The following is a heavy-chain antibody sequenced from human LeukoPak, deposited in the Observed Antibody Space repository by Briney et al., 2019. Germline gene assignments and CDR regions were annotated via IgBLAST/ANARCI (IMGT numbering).Heavy chain of an antibody. CDR3: ASVDTAMVNAFDI. V-gene: IGHV4-30-4*01. D-gene: IGHD5-18*01. CDR2: IYYSGST. Sequence: SETLSLTCTVSGGSISSGDYYWSWIRQPPGKGLEWIGYIYYSGSTYYNPSLKSRVTISVDTSKNQFSLKLSSVTAADTAVYYCASVDTAMVNAFDIWGQGTMVTVSS. CDR1: GGSISSGDYY. J-gene: IGHJ3*02.